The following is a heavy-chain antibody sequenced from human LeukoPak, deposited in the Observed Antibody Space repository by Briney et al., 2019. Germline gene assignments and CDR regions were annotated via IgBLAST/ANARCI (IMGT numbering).Heavy chain of an antibody. D-gene: IGHD3-16*01. CDR2: INPNSGGT. Sequence: ASVKVSCKASGYTFTGYYMHWVRQAPGQGLEWMGWINPNSGGTNYAQKFQGRVTMTRDTSISTAYMELSRLRSDDTAVYYCARSGEARGPPVGWFDPWGQGTLVTVSS. CDR3: ARSGEARGPPVGWFDP. V-gene: IGHV1-2*02. CDR1: GYTFTGYY. J-gene: IGHJ5*02.